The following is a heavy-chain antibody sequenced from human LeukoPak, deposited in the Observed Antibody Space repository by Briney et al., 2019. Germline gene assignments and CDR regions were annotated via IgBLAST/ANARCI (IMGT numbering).Heavy chain of an antibody. CDR2: MNPNSGNT. Sequence: ASVKVSCKASGGTFSSYAISWVRQAPGQGLEWMGWMNPNSGNTGYAQKFQGRVTITRNTSISTAYMELSSLRSEDTAVYYCARARGWYYYDSSDLDYWGQGTLVTVSS. J-gene: IGHJ4*02. V-gene: IGHV1-8*03. D-gene: IGHD3-22*01. CDR3: ARARGWYYYDSSDLDY. CDR1: GGTFSSYA.